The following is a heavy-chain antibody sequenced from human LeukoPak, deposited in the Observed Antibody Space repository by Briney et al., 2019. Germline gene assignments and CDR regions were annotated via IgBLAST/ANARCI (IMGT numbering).Heavy chain of an antibody. V-gene: IGHV4-39*01. CDR1: GGSISSSSYY. CDR3: ARLDCSSTSCYVPPGYFDY. J-gene: IGHJ4*02. CDR2: IYYSGST. D-gene: IGHD2-2*01. Sequence: RASETLSLTCTVSGGSISSSSYYWGWIRQPPGKGLEWIGSIYYSGSTYYNRSLKSRVTISVDTSKNQFSLKLSSVTAADTAVYYCARLDCSSTSCYVPPGYFDYWGQGTLVTVSS.